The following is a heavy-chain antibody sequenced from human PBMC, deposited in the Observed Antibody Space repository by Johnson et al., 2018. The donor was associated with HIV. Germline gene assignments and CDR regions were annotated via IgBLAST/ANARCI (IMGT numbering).Heavy chain of an antibody. D-gene: IGHD3-22*01. CDR3: ARDRRHYYDSSGYPDYDAFDI. CDR2: MWYDGSNK. Sequence: QVQLVESGGGVVQPGRSLRLSCAASGFTFSTYGMHWVRQAPGKGLEWVAVMWYDGSNKYYVDSVKGRFTISRDNAKNSLYLQMNSLRAEDTALYFCARDRRHYYDSSGYPDYDAFDIWGQGTMVTVSS. CDR1: GFTFSTYG. J-gene: IGHJ3*02. V-gene: IGHV3-33*08.